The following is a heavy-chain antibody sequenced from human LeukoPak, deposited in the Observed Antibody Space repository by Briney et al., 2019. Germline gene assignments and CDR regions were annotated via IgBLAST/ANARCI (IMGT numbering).Heavy chain of an antibody. CDR3: ARDRLGYCSGGSCYLLDP. J-gene: IGHJ5*02. V-gene: IGHV1-69*13. Sequence: ASVKVSCKASGATFSSYAISWVRQAPGQGLEWMGGIIPIFGTANYAQKFQGRVTITADESTSTAYMELSSLRSEDTAVYYCARDRLGYCSGGSCYLLDPWGQGTLVTVSS. CDR2: IIPIFGTA. D-gene: IGHD2-15*01. CDR1: GATFSSYA.